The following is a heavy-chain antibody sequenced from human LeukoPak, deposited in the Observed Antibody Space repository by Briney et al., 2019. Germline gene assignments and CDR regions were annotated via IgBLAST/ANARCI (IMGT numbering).Heavy chain of an antibody. CDR3: ARVDTAFDY. V-gene: IGHV4-61*02. CDR2: IYTSGST. J-gene: IGHJ4*02. CDR1: GASISSGSYY. D-gene: IGHD5-18*01. Sequence: SETLSLTCTVSGASISSGSYYWSWIRQPAGKGLEWIGRIYTSGSTNYSPSLKTRVTISVDRSKNQFSLKLSSVTATDTAVYYCARVDTAFDYWGQGTLVTVSS.